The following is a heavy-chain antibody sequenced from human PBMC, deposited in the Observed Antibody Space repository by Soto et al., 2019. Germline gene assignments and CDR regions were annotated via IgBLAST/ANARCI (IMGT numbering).Heavy chain of an antibody. V-gene: IGHV4-31*03. Sequence: QGQLQESGPELVKPSQTLSLTCTVSGGSISSGSSYWGWIRQHPGKGLEWIGYIDNSGTSYYNPSLKSRLTISVDTSTNQFSLHLRSVTAADTAAYYCARVGISGTIDAFDIWGQGTMVTVSS. CDR2: IDNSGTS. J-gene: IGHJ3*02. D-gene: IGHD1-20*01. CDR1: GGSISSGSSY. CDR3: ARVGISGTIDAFDI.